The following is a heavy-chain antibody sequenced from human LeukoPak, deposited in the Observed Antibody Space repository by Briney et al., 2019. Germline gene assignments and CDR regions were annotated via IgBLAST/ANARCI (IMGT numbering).Heavy chain of an antibody. V-gene: IGHV1-69*13. D-gene: IGHD3-22*01. CDR1: GYTFTSHD. Sequence: ASVKVSCKASGYTFTSHDINWVRQAPGQGLEWMGGIIPIFGTANYAQKFQGRVTITADESTSTAYMELSSLRSEDTAVYYCARDWYYYDSSGYLDYWGQGTLVTVSS. CDR2: IIPIFGTA. CDR3: ARDWYYYDSSGYLDY. J-gene: IGHJ4*02.